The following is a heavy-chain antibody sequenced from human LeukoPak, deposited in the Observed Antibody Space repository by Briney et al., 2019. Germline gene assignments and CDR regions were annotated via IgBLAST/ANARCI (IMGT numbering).Heavy chain of an antibody. CDR2: IYHSGST. CDR1: GDSITNTNW. J-gene: IGHJ4*02. D-gene: IGHD5-24*01. Sequence: TASETLSLTCAVSGDSITNTNWWSWVRQPPGKGLEWIGEIYHSGSTDYNPSLKSRVTISIDKSKNQFSLKLISVTAADTAVYYCARGDQMGPDDYFDYWGQGTLVTVSS. CDR3: ARGDQMGPDDYFDY. V-gene: IGHV4-4*02.